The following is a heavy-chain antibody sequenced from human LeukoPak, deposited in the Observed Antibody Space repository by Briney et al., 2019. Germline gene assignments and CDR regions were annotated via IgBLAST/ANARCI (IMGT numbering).Heavy chain of an antibody. Sequence: GGSLRLPCATSGFFFNSYWMTWVRQAPGKGLEWVANIKYDESEKYLVESVKGRFTISRDNARNSLFLQMDSLRVEDTAVYYCVRGRDGSFWGRGTQVTVSS. V-gene: IGHV3-7*01. D-gene: IGHD5-24*01. CDR1: GFFFNSYW. CDR2: IKYDESEK. J-gene: IGHJ4*02. CDR3: VRGRDGSF.